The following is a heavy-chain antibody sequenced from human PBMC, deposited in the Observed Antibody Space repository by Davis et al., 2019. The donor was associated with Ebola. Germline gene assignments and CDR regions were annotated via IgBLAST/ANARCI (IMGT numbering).Heavy chain of an antibody. CDR2: INPNSGGT. Sequence: ASVKVSCKASGYTFTGYYMHWVRQAPGQGLEWMGWINPNSGGTNYAQKFQGRVTMTRDTSISTAYMELSRLRSDDTAVYYCARDTGSIPYFDYWGQGTLVTVSS. J-gene: IGHJ4*02. CDR3: ARDTGSIPYFDY. D-gene: IGHD2-2*02. V-gene: IGHV1-2*02. CDR1: GYTFTGYY.